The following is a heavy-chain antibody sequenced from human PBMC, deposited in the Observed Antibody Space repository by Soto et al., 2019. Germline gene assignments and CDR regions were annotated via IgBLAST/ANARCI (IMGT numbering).Heavy chain of an antibody. Sequence: ESLTISWKASGYIFIDYWIGLVRQMPGKGLEWMGIVYPRDSDTRYSPSFQGQVTISADRSTGTAFLQWRSLKASDTALYYCARPPLPGYSIHFNSWGQGTLVTVSS. CDR3: ARPPLPGYSIHFNS. J-gene: IGHJ4*02. D-gene: IGHD2-15*01. V-gene: IGHV5-51*01. CDR1: GYIFIDYW. CDR2: VYPRDSDT.